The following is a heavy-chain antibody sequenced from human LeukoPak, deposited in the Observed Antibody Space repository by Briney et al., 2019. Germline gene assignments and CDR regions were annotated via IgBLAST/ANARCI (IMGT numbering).Heavy chain of an antibody. CDR2: IYPGDSDT. CDR3: ARLKPMGGSSWYFDY. V-gene: IGHV5-51*01. CDR1: GYSFTSYW. J-gene: IGHJ4*02. D-gene: IGHD6-13*01. Sequence: GESLKISCKGSGYSFTSYWIGWVRQMPGKGLEWMGIIYPGDSDTRYSPSFQGQVTISADKSISTAYLQWSSLKASDTAIYYCARLKPMGGSSWYFDYWGQGTLVTVSS.